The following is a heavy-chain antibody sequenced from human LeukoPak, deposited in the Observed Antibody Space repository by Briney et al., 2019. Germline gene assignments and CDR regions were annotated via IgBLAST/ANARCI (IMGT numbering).Heavy chain of an antibody. CDR1: GGSISSYY. Sequence: SETLSLTCTVSGGSISSYYWSWIRQPPGKGLEWIGYIYYSGSTNYNPSLKSRVTISVDTSKNQFSLKLSSVTAADTAVYYCARASTPYYYYGMDVWGQGTTVTVSS. CDR2: IYYSGST. J-gene: IGHJ6*02. V-gene: IGHV4-59*01. CDR3: ARASTPYYYYGMDV.